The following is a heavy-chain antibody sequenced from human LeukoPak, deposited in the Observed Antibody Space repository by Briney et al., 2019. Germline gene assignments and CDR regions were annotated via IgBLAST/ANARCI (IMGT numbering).Heavy chain of an antibody. CDR2: IKQDGSEK. V-gene: IGHV3-7*01. CDR1: GFTFSSYW. Sequence: GGSLRLSCAASGFTFSSYWMSWVRQAPGKGLEWVANIKQDGSEKYYVDSVKGRFTISRDNAKNSLYLQMNSLRAEDTAVYYCAKDLWFGELTSYYYGMDVWGQGTTVTVSS. D-gene: IGHD3-10*01. J-gene: IGHJ6*02. CDR3: AKDLWFGELTSYYYGMDV.